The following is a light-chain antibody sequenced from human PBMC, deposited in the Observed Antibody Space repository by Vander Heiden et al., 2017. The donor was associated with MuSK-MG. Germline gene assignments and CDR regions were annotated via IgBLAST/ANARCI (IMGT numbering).Light chain of an antibody. CDR2: DVS. CDR3: CSYAGSYTVV. J-gene: IGLJ2*01. CDR1: SSDVGGYNY. Sequence: QSALTQPRSVSGSPGQSVTISCTGTSSDVGGYNYVSWYQQHPGKAPKLMRYDVSKRPSGVPDRFSGSKSGNTASLTISGLQAEDEADYYCCSYAGSYTVVFGGGTKVTVL. V-gene: IGLV2-11*01.